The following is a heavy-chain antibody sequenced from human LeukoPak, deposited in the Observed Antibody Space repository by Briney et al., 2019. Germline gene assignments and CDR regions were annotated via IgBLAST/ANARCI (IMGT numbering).Heavy chain of an antibody. J-gene: IGHJ4*02. CDR2: IYYSGST. CDR3: ARGSSSWYEGYYFDS. D-gene: IGHD6-13*01. Sequence: SETLSLTCTVSGGSISSYYWSWIRQPPGKGLEWIGYIYYSGSTNYNPSLKSRVTISVDTSKNQSSLKLSSVTAADTAVYYCARGSSSWYEGYYFDSWGQGTLVTVSS. CDR1: GGSISSYY. V-gene: IGHV4-59*01.